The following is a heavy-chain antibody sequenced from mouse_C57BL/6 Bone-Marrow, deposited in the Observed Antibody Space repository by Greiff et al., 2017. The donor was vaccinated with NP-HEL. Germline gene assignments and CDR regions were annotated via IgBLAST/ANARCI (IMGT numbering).Heavy chain of an antibody. D-gene: IGHD1-1*01. Sequence: EVKVVESGGGLVKPGGSLKLSCAASGFTFSDYGMHWVRQAPEKGLEWVAYISSGSSTIYYADTVKGRFTISRDNAKNTLFLQMTSLRSEDTAMYYCARGPVVANWYFDVWGTGTTVTVSS. CDR1: GFTFSDYG. J-gene: IGHJ1*03. CDR3: ARGPVVANWYFDV. V-gene: IGHV5-17*01. CDR2: ISSGSSTI.